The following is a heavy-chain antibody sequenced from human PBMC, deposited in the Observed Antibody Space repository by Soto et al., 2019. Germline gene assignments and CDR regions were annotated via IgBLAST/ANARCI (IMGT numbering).Heavy chain of an antibody. CDR1: GFTFSSYG. D-gene: IGHD6-13*01. V-gene: IGHV3-30*18. J-gene: IGHJ4*02. Sequence: GGSLRLSCAASGFTFSSYGMHWVRQAPGKGLEWVAVISYDGSNKYYADSVKGRFTISRDNSKNTLYLQMNSLRAEDTAVYYCAKASRLYSSSSFYFDYWGQGTLVTVSS. CDR3: AKASRLYSSSSFYFDY. CDR2: ISYDGSNK.